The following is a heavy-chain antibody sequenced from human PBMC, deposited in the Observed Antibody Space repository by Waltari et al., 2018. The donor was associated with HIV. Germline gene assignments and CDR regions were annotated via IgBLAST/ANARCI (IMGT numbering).Heavy chain of an antibody. CDR2: ITGDGTGT. CDR1: GFIFSDSW. Sequence: EVQLVASGGGLVQPGGSLRLSCEASGFIFSDSWIHWVRHAPGKGLVWVSRITGDGTGTTYADSVKGRFTISRDNAKNTLYLQMDNLRAEDTAVYYCTRDRHITIAAPAFDIWGPGTVVTVSS. D-gene: IGHD3-10*01. CDR3: TRDRHITIAAPAFDI. J-gene: IGHJ3*02. V-gene: IGHV3-74*03.